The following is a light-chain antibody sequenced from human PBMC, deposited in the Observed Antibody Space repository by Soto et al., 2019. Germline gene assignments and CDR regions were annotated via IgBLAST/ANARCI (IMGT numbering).Light chain of an antibody. CDR3: SSYTSSSTYV. J-gene: IGLJ1*01. Sequence: QSALTQPPSVSGSPGQSVTISCTGTSSDVGSYNRVSWYQQPPGTAPKLMIYEVSNRPSGVPDRFSASKSVNTASLTISGLQAEDEADYYCSSYTSSSTYVFGTGTKLTVL. CDR2: EVS. V-gene: IGLV2-18*02. CDR1: SSDVGSYNR.